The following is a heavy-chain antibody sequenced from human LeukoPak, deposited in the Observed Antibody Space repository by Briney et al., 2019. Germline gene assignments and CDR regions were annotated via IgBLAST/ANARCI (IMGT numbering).Heavy chain of an antibody. Sequence: SETLSLTCTVSGGSISNYYWSWIRQPPGKGLEWIGYIYYSGSTNYNPSLKSRVTISVDTSKNQFSLKLSSVTAADTAVYYCARLAADDFWSGYYPDYWGQGTLVTVSS. D-gene: IGHD3-3*01. CDR1: GGSISNYY. CDR2: IYYSGST. J-gene: IGHJ4*02. V-gene: IGHV4-59*08. CDR3: ARLAADDFWSGYYPDY.